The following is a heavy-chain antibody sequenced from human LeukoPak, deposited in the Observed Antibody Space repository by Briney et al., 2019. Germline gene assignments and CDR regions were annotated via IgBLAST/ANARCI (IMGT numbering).Heavy chain of an antibody. Sequence: SETLSLTCTVSGGSISTYYWSWIRQPPGKGLEWIGNIYYSGSANSNPSLNGRVTVSVDTPKNQFSLKLSSVTAADTAVYYCARHYGVHDAFDTWGQGTMVTVSS. CDR3: ARHYGVHDAFDT. J-gene: IGHJ3*02. CDR1: GGSISTYY. V-gene: IGHV4-59*01. D-gene: IGHD4-17*01. CDR2: IYYSGSA.